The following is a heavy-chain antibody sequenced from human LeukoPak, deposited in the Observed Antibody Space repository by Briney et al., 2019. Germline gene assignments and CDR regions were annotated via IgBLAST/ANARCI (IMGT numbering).Heavy chain of an antibody. D-gene: IGHD2-15*01. CDR1: GYTFTSYG. V-gene: IGHV1-18*01. J-gene: IGHJ4*02. Sequence: ASVKVSCKASGYTFTSYGISWVRQAPGQGLEWMGWISAYNGNTNYAQKLQGRVTMTTDTSTSTAYMELRSLRSDDTAVYYCARDVPESGGSFYFDYWGQGTLVTVSS. CDR3: ARDVPESGGSFYFDY. CDR2: ISAYNGNT.